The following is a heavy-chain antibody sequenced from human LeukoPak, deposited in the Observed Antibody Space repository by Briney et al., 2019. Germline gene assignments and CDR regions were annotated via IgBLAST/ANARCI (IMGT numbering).Heavy chain of an antibody. Sequence: SETLSLTCTVSGSSISSYYWSWIRQPPGKGLEWIGYIYYSGSTNYKPSLKSRVTISVDTSKNQFSLKLSSVTAADTAVYYCARGGYYGSGNDFRFDPWGQGTLVTVSS. CDR2: IYYSGST. CDR3: ARGGYYGSGNDFRFDP. V-gene: IGHV4-59*01. CDR1: GSSISSYY. J-gene: IGHJ5*02. D-gene: IGHD3-10*01.